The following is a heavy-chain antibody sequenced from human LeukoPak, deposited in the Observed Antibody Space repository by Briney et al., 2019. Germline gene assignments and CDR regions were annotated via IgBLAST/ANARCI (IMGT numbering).Heavy chain of an antibody. CDR3: ASYYYGSGSPDFRWFDP. D-gene: IGHD3-10*01. CDR1: GGSFSGYY. CDR2: INHSGST. V-gene: IGHV4-34*01. J-gene: IGHJ5*02. Sequence: SETLSLTCAVYGGSFSGYYWSWIRQPPGKGLEWIGEINHSGSTNYNPSLKSRVTIPVDTSKNQFSLKLSSVTAADTAVYYCASYYYGSGSPDFRWFDPWGQGTLVTVSS.